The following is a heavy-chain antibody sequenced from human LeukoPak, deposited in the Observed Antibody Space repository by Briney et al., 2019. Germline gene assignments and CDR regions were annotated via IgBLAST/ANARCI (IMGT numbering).Heavy chain of an antibody. CDR2: ISSDGSST. Sequence: GGSLRLSCAASGFTFSSYWMHWVRQAPGKGLVWVSRISSDGSSTSYADSVKGRFTISRDNAKNTLYLQMNSLRAEDTAVYYCARDQDSDFDYWGQGTLVTVSS. D-gene: IGHD1-26*01. CDR1: GFTFSSYW. V-gene: IGHV3-74*01. CDR3: ARDQDSDFDY. J-gene: IGHJ4*02.